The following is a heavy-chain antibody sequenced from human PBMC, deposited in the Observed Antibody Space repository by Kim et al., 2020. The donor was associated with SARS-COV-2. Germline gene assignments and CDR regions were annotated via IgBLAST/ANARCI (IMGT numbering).Heavy chain of an antibody. CDR3: ARMGFGEPWRGY. Sequence: GGSLRLSCAASGFTFSSYAMHWVRQAPGKGLEWVAVISYDGSNKYYADSVKGRFTISRDNSKNTLYLQMNSLRAEDTAVYYCARMGFGEPWRGYWGQGTLVTVSS. J-gene: IGHJ4*02. D-gene: IGHD3-10*01. CDR1: GFTFSSYA. V-gene: IGHV3-30*04. CDR2: ISYDGSNK.